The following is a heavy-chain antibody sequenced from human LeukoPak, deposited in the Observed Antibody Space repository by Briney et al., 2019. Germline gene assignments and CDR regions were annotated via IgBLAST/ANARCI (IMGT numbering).Heavy chain of an antibody. D-gene: IGHD2-2*03. CDR1: GFTFSDYY. Sequence: GGSLGLSCAASGFTFSDYYMTWIRQAPGRGLEWVSYISSSGSTIYYADPAKGRFTISRDSAKNSLFLQMNSLRAEDTAVYYCAREAGYCSSTSCSYYYYMDVWGKGTTVTVSS. CDR2: ISSSGSTI. V-gene: IGHV3-11*04. J-gene: IGHJ6*03. CDR3: AREAGYCSSTSCSYYYYMDV.